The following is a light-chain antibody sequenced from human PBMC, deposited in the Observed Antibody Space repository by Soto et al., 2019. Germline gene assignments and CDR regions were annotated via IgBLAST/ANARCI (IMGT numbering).Light chain of an antibody. CDR2: DAS. CDR3: QQRDNWPWT. V-gene: IGKV3-11*01. J-gene: IGKJ1*01. Sequence: EIVLTQSPATLSLSPGERATLSCRASQSIRSNLAWYQHKPGQAPKLLIYDASNRATGIPGRFSGSGSGTDFTLTISNLEPEDFAVYYCQQRDNWPWTFGQGAKVEIK. CDR1: QSIRSN.